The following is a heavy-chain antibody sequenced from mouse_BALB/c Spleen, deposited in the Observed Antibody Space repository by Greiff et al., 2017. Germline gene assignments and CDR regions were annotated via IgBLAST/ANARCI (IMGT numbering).Heavy chain of an antibody. Sequence: EVQLQQSGAELVKPGASVKLSCTASGFNIKDTYMHWVKQRPEQGLEWIGRIDPANGNTKYDPKFQGKATITADTSSNTAYLQLSSLTSEDTAVYYCAPDYGSTSFDYWGQGTTLTVSS. CDR3: APDYGSTSFDY. CDR1: GFNIKDTY. V-gene: IGHV14-3*02. CDR2: IDPANGNT. D-gene: IGHD1-1*01. J-gene: IGHJ2*01.